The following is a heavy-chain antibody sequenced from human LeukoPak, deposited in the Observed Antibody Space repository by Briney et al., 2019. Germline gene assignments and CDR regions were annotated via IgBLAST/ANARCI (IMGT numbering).Heavy chain of an antibody. CDR3: VRVGLSPTFDY. Sequence: ASVKVSCKASGYNFSTYSVSWVRQAPGQGLEWMGWINSNNGNTDYAQKLQGRVTLTTDTSTTTTYMELRSLKSDDTAVYYCVRVGLSPTFDYWGQGTLVAVSS. CDR1: GYNFSTYS. J-gene: IGHJ4*02. V-gene: IGHV1-18*01. CDR2: INSNNGNT.